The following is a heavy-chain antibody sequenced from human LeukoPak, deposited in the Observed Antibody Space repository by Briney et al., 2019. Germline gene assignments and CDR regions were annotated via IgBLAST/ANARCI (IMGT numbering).Heavy chain of an antibody. CDR2: IIPIFGTA. V-gene: IGHV1-69*05. D-gene: IGHD3-10*01. Sequence: GASVKVSCKASGGTFSSYAISWVRQAPGQGLEWMGGIIPIFGTANYAQKFQGRVTITTDESTSTAYMELSSLRPEDTAVYYCARDQFGRFDPWGQGTLVTVSS. CDR1: GGTFSSYA. J-gene: IGHJ5*02. CDR3: ARDQFGRFDP.